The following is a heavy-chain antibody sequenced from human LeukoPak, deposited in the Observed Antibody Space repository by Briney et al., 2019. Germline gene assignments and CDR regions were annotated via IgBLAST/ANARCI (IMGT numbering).Heavy chain of an antibody. CDR3: ARDMGPYSSSWYRPCPVSFDP. CDR2: ISYSGST. Sequence: SETLSLTCTVSGGSINSYYWSWIRQPPGKGLEWIGYISYSGSTNYNPSLESRVTISLDTSKNQFSLKLSSVTAADTAVYYCARDMGPYSSSWYRPCPVSFDPWGQGTLVTVSS. J-gene: IGHJ5*02. CDR1: GGSINSYY. D-gene: IGHD6-13*01. V-gene: IGHV4-59*01.